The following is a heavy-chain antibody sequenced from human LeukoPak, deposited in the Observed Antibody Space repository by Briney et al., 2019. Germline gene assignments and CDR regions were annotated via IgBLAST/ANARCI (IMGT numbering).Heavy chain of an antibody. J-gene: IGHJ5*02. D-gene: IGHD3-10*01. CDR3: ARYYGSYNWFDP. CDR1: GGSISSYY. Sequence: SETLSLTCTVSGGSISSYYWTWVRQPPGKGLEWIGYIYYSGSTNYNPSLKSRVTISVDTSKNQFSLKLSSVTAADTAVYYCARYYGSYNWFDPWGQGTLVTVSS. V-gene: IGHV4-59*01. CDR2: IYYSGST.